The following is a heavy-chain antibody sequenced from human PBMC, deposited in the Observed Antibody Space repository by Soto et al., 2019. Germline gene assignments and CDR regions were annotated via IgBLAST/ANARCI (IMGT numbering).Heavy chain of an antibody. CDR3: ARDLGGSGSYGEGDWYYYYGMDV. CDR2: ISYDGSNK. J-gene: IGHJ6*02. D-gene: IGHD3-10*01. CDR1: GFTFSSYA. Sequence: PGGSLRLSCAASGFTFSSYAMHWVRQAPGKGLEWVAVISYDGSNKYYADSVKGRFTISRDNSKNTLYLQMNSLRAEDTAVYYCARDLGGSGSYGEGDWYYYYGMDVWGQGTTVTVS. V-gene: IGHV3-30-3*01.